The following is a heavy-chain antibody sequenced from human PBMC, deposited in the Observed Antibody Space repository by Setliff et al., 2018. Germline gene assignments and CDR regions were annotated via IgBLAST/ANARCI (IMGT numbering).Heavy chain of an antibody. J-gene: IGHJ3*02. CDR2: SSDSSSYI. CDR1: GFTFSSYS. CDR3: ARRGRASNFVHAFGI. V-gene: IGHV3-21*01. D-gene: IGHD6-6*01. Sequence: PGGSLRLSCAASGFTFSSYSMNWVRQAPGKGLEWVSSSSDSSSYIYYADSVKGRFTISRDSAKNSLYLQMKSLRAEDTAVYYCARRGRASNFVHAFGIWGQGTMVTVSS.